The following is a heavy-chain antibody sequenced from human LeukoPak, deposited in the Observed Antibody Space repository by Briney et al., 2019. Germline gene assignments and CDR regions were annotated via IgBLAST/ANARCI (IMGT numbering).Heavy chain of an antibody. Sequence: GGSLGLSCSASGFTFSSYAMYWVRQAPGKGLEYVSAITSNGGSTYYADSVKGRFTISRDNSKNMLYLQMTSLRDEDTAVYYCVGFRATAGLYWGQGTLVTVSS. CDR1: GFTFSSYA. CDR3: VGFRATAGLY. D-gene: IGHD6-13*01. J-gene: IGHJ4*02. V-gene: IGHV3-64D*06. CDR2: ITSNGGST.